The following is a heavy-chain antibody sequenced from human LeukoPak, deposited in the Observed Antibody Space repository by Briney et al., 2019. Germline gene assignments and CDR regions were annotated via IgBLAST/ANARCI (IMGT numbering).Heavy chain of an antibody. Sequence: GGSLRLSCAASGFMFSTYWMNWVRQAPGKGLEFVANIKQDGSEKYYVDSVKGRFTISRDNAKNSLYLQMNSLRAEDTAVYYCARDTSYYDSSGYYDGGVWFDPWGQGTLVTVSS. CDR3: ARDTSYYDSSGYYDGGVWFDP. CDR2: IKQDGSEK. V-gene: IGHV3-7*01. CDR1: GFMFSTYW. J-gene: IGHJ5*02. D-gene: IGHD3-22*01.